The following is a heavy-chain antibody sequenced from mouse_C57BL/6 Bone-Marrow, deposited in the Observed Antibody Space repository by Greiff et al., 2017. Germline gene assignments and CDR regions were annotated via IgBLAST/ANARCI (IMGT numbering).Heavy chain of an antibody. Sequence: EVKVEASGPGLAKPSQTLSISCSVTGYSITSDYWNWIRKFPGNKLEYMGHISYSGSTYYNPSLISRISLTRDTSKYQYYPPLTSVTTEDTATYYCARDSNLVEYAMDVWGQGTSVTVSS. D-gene: IGHD2-5*01. CDR3: ARDSNLVEYAMDV. J-gene: IGHJ4*01. V-gene: IGHV3-8*01. CDR1: GYSITSDY. CDR2: ISYSGST.